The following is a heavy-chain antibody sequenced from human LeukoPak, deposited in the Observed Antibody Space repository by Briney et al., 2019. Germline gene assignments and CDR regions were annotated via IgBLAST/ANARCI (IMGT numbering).Heavy chain of an antibody. CDR2: IIPIFGTA. CDR3: ARLAHFYGSGSYYNYFDY. V-gene: IGHV1-69*06. Sequence: SVKVSCKASGGTFSSYAISWVRQAPGQGLEWMGGIIPIFGTANYAQKFQGRVTITADKSTSTAYMELSSLRSEDTAVYYCARLAHFYGSGSYYNYFDYWGQGTLVTVSS. CDR1: GGTFSSYA. J-gene: IGHJ4*02. D-gene: IGHD3-10*01.